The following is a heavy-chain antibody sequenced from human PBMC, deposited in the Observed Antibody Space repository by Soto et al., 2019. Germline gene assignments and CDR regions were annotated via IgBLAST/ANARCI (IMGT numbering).Heavy chain of an antibody. J-gene: IGHJ4*02. D-gene: IGHD3-10*01. V-gene: IGHV3-23*01. Sequence: GGSLRLSCAASGFTFSSYAMSWVRQAPGKGLEWVSAISGSGGSTYYADSVKGRFTISRDNSKNTLYLQMNSLRAEDTAVYYCAKDNYYGSGSPGPYDYWGQGTLVTVSS. CDR2: ISGSGGST. CDR1: GFTFSSYA. CDR3: AKDNYYGSGSPGPYDY.